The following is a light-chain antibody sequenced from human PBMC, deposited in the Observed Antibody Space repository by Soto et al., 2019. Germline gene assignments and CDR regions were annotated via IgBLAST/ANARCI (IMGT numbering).Light chain of an antibody. J-gene: IGKJ5*01. CDR3: QQYNNWHQAIT. CDR1: QSVSSD. CDR2: VSS. V-gene: IGKV3-15*01. Sequence: EIEMTQSPATLSVSPGERATLSCRASQSVSSDLAWYQQKPGQAPRLLIYVSSTRATGVPARFSGSGSGTDFTLTISRLQPEDLAVYYCQQYNNWHQAITFGQGKRLEIK.